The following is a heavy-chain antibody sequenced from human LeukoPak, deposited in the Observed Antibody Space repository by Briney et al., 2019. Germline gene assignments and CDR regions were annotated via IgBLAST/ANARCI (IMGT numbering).Heavy chain of an antibody. Sequence: GESLKISCXGSGYSFTSYWIGWVRQMAGKGLEWMRIIYPGDSDTRYSPSFQGQVTISADKSISTAYLQWSSLKASDTAMYYCARPTGSGGDPPDYWGQGTLVTVSS. CDR1: GYSFTSYW. CDR3: ARPTGSGGDPPDY. J-gene: IGHJ4*02. V-gene: IGHV5-51*01. CDR2: IYPGDSDT. D-gene: IGHD2-21*02.